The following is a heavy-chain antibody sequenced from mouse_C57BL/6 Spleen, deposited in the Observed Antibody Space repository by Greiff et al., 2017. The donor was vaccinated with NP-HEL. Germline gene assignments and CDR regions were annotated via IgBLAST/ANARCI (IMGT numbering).Heavy chain of an antibody. J-gene: IGHJ2*01. CDR1: GYSITSGYY. D-gene: IGHD1-1*01. V-gene: IGHV3-6*01. CDR2: ISYDGSN. Sequence: EVKVEESGPGLVKPSQSLSLTCSVTGYSITSGYYWNWIRQFPGNKLEWMGYISYDGSNNYNPSLKNRISITRDTSKNQFFLKLNSVTTEDTATYYCAMDYYGSSYNYFDYWGQGTTLTVSS. CDR3: AMDYYGSSYNYFDY.